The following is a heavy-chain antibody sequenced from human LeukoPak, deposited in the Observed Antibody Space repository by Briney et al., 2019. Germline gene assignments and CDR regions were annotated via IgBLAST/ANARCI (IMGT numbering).Heavy chain of an antibody. CDR1: GFTFSSYA. J-gene: IGHJ3*02. CDR2: ISVSGGST. Sequence: GGSLRLSCAASGFTFSSYAMSWVRQAPGKGLEWVSVISVSGGSTYYADSVKGRFTISRDNSKNTLYLQMNSLRAEDTAVYYCAKFHYYDSSGYYGGPLSLDAFDIWGQGTMVTVSS. V-gene: IGHV3-23*01. D-gene: IGHD3-22*01. CDR3: AKFHYYDSSGYYGGPLSLDAFDI.